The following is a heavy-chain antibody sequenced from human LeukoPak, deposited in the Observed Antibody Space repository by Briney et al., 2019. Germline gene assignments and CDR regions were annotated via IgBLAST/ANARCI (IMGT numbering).Heavy chain of an antibody. V-gene: IGHV3-23*01. CDR2: IRGNGDST. D-gene: IGHD5-24*01. CDR3: ATLKDKWLQSPGTDY. Sequence: GGSLRLSCAASGFTFSNYVASWVRQAPGKGREWVSVIRGNGDSTKYADCVRGRFTISRDNSKNTVFLQMNSLRAEDTAIYYCATLKDKWLQSPGTDYWGQGTLVTVSS. J-gene: IGHJ4*02. CDR1: GFTFSNYV.